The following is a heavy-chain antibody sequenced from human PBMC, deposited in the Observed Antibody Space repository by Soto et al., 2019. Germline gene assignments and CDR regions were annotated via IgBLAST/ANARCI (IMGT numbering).Heavy chain of an antibody. CDR1: GFTFSDHY. Sequence: PGGSLRLSCAASGFTFSDHYMDWVRQAPGQGLEWVGRSRNIINSYTTEYAASVKGRFINSRDDSKNSLYMQMNSLKTEDTAVYFCARGPVVGAADHFGMDVWGQGTTVTVSS. V-gene: IGHV3-72*01. D-gene: IGHD1-26*01. CDR3: ARGPVVGAADHFGMDV. J-gene: IGHJ6*02. CDR2: SRNIINSYTT.